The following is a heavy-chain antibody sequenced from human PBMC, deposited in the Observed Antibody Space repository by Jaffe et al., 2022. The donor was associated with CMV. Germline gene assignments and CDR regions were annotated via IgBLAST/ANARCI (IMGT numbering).Heavy chain of an antibody. CDR1: GFTVSSNY. CDR2: IYSGGST. V-gene: IGHV3-53*02. Sequence: EVQLVETGGGLIQPGGSLRLSCAASGFTVSSNYMSWVRQAPGKGLEWVSVIYSGGSTYYADSVKGRFTISRDNSKNTLYLQMNSLRAEDTAVYYCARARPETDCSSTSCQIEAYYYYYYMDVWGKGTTVTVSS. D-gene: IGHD2-2*01. J-gene: IGHJ6*03. CDR3: ARARPETDCSSTSCQIEAYYYYYYMDV.